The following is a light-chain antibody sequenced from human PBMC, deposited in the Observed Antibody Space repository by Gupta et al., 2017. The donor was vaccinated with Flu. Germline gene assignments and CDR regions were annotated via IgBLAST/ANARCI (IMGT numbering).Light chain of an antibody. CDR1: QNISNN. Sequence: PATLSLSPGERASLSCMASQNISNNLAWYQQKPGQAPRLFIYDASNRATGTPARFSGSGSGTDFTLTISSLEPEDFAVYYCLQRSNWPRTFGGGTKLEMK. V-gene: IGKV3-11*01. CDR2: DAS. J-gene: IGKJ4*01. CDR3: LQRSNWPRT.